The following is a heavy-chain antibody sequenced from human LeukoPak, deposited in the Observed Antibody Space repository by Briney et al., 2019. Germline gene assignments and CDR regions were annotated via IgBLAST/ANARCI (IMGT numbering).Heavy chain of an antibody. CDR3: ASAIAAAGSFDY. CDR2: IYTSGSP. Sequence: SETLSLTCTVSGGSISYYSWNWIRQIPGKGLEWIGYIYTSGSPSYNPSLKSRVTMSLDTSNNQFSLELSSVTAADTAVYYCASAIAAAGSFDYWGQGTLVTVSS. CDR1: GGSISYYS. D-gene: IGHD6-13*01. J-gene: IGHJ4*02. V-gene: IGHV4-4*09.